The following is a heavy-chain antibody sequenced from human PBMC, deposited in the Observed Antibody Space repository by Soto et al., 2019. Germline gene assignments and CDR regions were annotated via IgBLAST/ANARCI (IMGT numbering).Heavy chain of an antibody. J-gene: IGHJ4*02. CDR1: GFTFDDYA. CDR3: AKLDRSYSIGRFDC. D-gene: IGHD6-19*01. V-gene: IGHV3-9*01. CDR2: ISWNSDSI. Sequence: PGGSLRLSCVGSGFTFDDYAMHWVRQAPGKGLEWVAGISWNSDSIGYADSVEGRFTISRDNAKNSLYLEMNSLRAEDTALYYCAKLDRSYSIGRFDCWGQGILVTVSS.